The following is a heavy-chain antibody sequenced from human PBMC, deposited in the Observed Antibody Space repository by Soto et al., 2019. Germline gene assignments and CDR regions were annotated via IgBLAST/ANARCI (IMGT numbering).Heavy chain of an antibody. CDR1: GVSINSGDNF. CDR3: ARAEFNSVWFPFDS. V-gene: IGHV4-30-4*01. CDR2: IYYTGST. J-gene: IGHJ4*02. Sequence: PSETLSLTCTVSGVSINSGDNFWSWIRQPPGKGLEWMGYIYYTGSTYYDPSLNRRITMSVDMSKNQFSLRLTSATAADTALYFCARAEFNSVWFPFDSWGQGAPVTVSS. D-gene: IGHD6-19*01.